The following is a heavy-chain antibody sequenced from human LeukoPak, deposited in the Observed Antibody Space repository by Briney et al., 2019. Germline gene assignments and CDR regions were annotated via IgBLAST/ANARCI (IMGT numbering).Heavy chain of an antibody. D-gene: IGHD6-13*01. V-gene: IGHV3-53*01. CDR2: IYSGGST. CDR1: GFTVRRNY. Sequence: PGGSLRLFCAASGFTVRRNYMSWVHQAPGKGLECVSVIYSGGSTYYADSVKGRFTISRDNSKITLYLQMNSLRVEDTAVYYCARRRGDSSSWSYFDYWGQGTLVTVSS. J-gene: IGHJ4*02. CDR3: ARRRGDSSSWSYFDY.